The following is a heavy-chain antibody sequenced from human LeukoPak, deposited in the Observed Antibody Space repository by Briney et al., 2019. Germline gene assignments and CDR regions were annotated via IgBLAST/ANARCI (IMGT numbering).Heavy chain of an antibody. V-gene: IGHV3-23*01. Sequence: GGSLRPSCVASGFIFSTYAMSWVRQAPGKGLEWVSSISDSGSSTYYSDSVKGRFTISRDNSKNTLYLQMNSLRAEDTAIYYCAKGGIQLWHQPHFDSWGQGTLVTVSS. D-gene: IGHD5-18*01. CDR3: AKGGIQLWHQPHFDS. CDR1: GFIFSTYA. J-gene: IGHJ4*02. CDR2: ISDSGSST.